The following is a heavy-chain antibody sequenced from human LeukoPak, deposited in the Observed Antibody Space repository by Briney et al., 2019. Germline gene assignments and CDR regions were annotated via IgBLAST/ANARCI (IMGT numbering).Heavy chain of an antibody. CDR2: MNPNSGNT. V-gene: IGHV1-8*02. Sequence: GASVKVSCKASRYTFTSYDINWVRQATGQGLEWMGWMNPNSGNTGYAQKFQGRVTKTRNTSISTAYMELSSLRSEDTAVYYCARADCSSTSCSNWFDPWGQGTLVTVSP. J-gene: IGHJ5*02. CDR3: ARADCSSTSCSNWFDP. D-gene: IGHD2-2*01. CDR1: RYTFTSYD.